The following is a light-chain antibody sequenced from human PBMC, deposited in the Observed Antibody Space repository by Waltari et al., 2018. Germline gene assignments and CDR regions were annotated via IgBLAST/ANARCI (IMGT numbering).Light chain of an antibody. CDR3: YSAADNSLV. J-gene: IGLJ2*01. V-gene: IGLV3-27*01. CDR2: KDS. Sequence: WFRQKPGQAPLVVIYKDSQRPSGIPGRFSGSSSGTTVTLTVSGAQVDDEADYYCYSAADNSLVFGGGTKLTVL.